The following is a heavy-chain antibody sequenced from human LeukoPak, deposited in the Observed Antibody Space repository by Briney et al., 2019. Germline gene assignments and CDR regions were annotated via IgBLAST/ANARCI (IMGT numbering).Heavy chain of an antibody. CDR1: GYTFTSYD. V-gene: IGHV1-8*01. CDR2: MNPNSGNT. Sequence: GASVKVSCKASGYTFTSYDINWVRQATGQGLEWMGWMNPNSGNTGYAQKFQGRVTMTRNTSISTAYMELSSLRSEDTAVYYCARGRTRRTTFGVVTLSFDYWGQGTLVTVSS. CDR3: ARGRTRRTTFGVVTLSFDY. J-gene: IGHJ4*02. D-gene: IGHD3-3*01.